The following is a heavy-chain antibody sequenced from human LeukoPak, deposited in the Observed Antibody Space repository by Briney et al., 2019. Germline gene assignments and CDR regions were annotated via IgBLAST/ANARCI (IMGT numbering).Heavy chain of an antibody. CDR2: ISSSGSTI. CDR1: GFTFGDYA. Sequence: PGGSLRLSCTASGFTFGDYAMSWVRQAPGKGLEWVSYISSSGSTIYYADSVKGRFTISRDNAKNSLYLQMNSLRAEDTAVYYCARGASSIAALRGLYWGQGTLVTVSS. V-gene: IGHV3-11*01. J-gene: IGHJ4*02. CDR3: ARGASSIAALRGLY. D-gene: IGHD6-6*01.